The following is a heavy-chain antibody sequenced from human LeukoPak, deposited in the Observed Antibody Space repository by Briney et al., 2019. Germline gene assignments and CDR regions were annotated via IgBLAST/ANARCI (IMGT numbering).Heavy chain of an antibody. V-gene: IGHV1-69-2*01. CDR3: ATDLLLWVS. D-gene: IGHD3-10*01. Sequence: ASVKVSCKVSGYTFTDYYMHWVLQAPGKGLEWMGRVDPEDGETIYAEKFQGRVTITADTSTDTAFREPSSLRSEDAAVYYCATDLLLWVSRGQGTMVTVSS. J-gene: IGHJ3*01. CDR2: VDPEDGET. CDR1: GYTFTDYY.